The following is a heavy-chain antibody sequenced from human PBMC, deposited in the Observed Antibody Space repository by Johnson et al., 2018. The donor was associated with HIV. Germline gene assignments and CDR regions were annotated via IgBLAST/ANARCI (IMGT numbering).Heavy chain of an antibody. D-gene: IGHD1-26*01. V-gene: IGHV3-43*01. Sequence: VQLVESGGVVVQPGGSLRLSCAASGFTFDDYTMHWVRPAPGKGLEWVSLISWDGGSTYYADSVKGRFTISRDNSKNSLYLQMNSLRTEDTALYYCAKDGGSYGGAFDIWGQGTMVTVSS. CDR3: AKDGGSYGGAFDI. J-gene: IGHJ3*02. CDR2: ISWDGGST. CDR1: GFTFDDYT.